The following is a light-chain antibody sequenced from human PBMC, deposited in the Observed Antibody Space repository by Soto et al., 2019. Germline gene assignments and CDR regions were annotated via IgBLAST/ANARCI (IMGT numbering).Light chain of an antibody. CDR1: QGISSY. Sequence: DIQMTQSASSLSACVGDRVSITCRASQGISSYLNWYQQKPGKAPKLLIYAASSLQSGVPSRFSGSGSGTDFTLTISSLQPEDFATYYCQQSYSTPLTFGGGTKVEIK. CDR2: AAS. J-gene: IGKJ4*01. CDR3: QQSYSTPLT. V-gene: IGKV1-39*01.